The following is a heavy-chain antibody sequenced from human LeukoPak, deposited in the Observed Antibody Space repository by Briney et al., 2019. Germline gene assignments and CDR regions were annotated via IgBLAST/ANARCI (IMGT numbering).Heavy chain of an antibody. CDR2: ISAYNGNT. V-gene: IGHV1-18*01. D-gene: IGHD3-22*01. J-gene: IGHJ5*02. Sequence: GASVKVSCKASGYTFTSYGISWVRQAPGQGLEWMGWISAYNGNTNYAQKLQGRVTMTTDTSTSTAYMELRSLRSDDTAVYYCARDLYYYDSSGYYWGGNWFDPWGQGTLVTVSS. CDR1: GYTFTSYG. CDR3: ARDLYYYDSSGYYWGGNWFDP.